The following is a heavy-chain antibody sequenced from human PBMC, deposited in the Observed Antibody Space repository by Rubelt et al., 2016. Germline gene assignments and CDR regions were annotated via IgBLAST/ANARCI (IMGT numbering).Heavy chain of an antibody. J-gene: IGHJ6*02. D-gene: IGHD5-12*01. V-gene: IGHV5-51*01. CDR2: IYPGDSDT. Sequence: GIIYPGDSDTRYSPSFQGQVTISADKSISTAYLQWSSLKASDTAMYYCAVKDIVAHGDYYYGMDVWGQGTTVTVSS. CDR3: AVKDIVAHGDYYYGMDV.